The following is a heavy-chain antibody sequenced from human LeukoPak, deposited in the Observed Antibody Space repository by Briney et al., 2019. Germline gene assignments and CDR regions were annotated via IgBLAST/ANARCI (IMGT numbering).Heavy chain of an antibody. CDR1: GYSFTSYW. CDR3: ARGTDYGGNPGYFDY. D-gene: IGHD4-23*01. CDR2: IYPGDSDT. Sequence: GESLKISRKGSGYSFTSYWIGWVRQMPGKGLGWMGIIYPGDSDTRYGSSFQGQATISADKSISTAYLQWSSLKASDTAMYYCARGTDYGGNPGYFDYWGQGTLVTVSS. J-gene: IGHJ4*02. V-gene: IGHV5-51*01.